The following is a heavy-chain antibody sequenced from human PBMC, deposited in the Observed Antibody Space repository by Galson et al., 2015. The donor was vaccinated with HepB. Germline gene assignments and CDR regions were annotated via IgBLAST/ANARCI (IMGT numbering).Heavy chain of an antibody. CDR2: IIPMFDTA. CDR1: GGTFASSA. CDR3: AKGKAEAAGAFDI. V-gene: IGHV1-69*13. D-gene: IGHD6-13*01. J-gene: IGHJ3*02. Sequence: SVKVSCKASGGTFASSAISWVRQAPGQGLEWMGGIIPMFDTANSAQKFQGRVTITADESTSTAYMELSSLRSEDTAVYYCAKGKAEAAGAFDIWGQGTLVTVSS.